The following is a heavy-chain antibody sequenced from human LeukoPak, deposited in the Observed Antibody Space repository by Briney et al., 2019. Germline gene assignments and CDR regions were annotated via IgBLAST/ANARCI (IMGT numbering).Heavy chain of an antibody. D-gene: IGHD3-9*01. Sequence: SVKVSCKASGGTFSSYAISWVRQAPGQGLEWMGGIIPIFGTANYAQKFQGRVTITADESTSTAYMELSSLRAEDTAVYYCAKEPTVDHNLLRYFDWFFDYWGQGTLVTVSS. CDR1: GGTFSSYA. J-gene: IGHJ4*02. V-gene: IGHV1-69*13. CDR2: IIPIFGTA. CDR3: AKEPTVDHNLLRYFDWFFDY.